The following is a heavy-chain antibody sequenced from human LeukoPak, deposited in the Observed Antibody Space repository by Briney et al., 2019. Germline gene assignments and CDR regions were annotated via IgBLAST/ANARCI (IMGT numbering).Heavy chain of an antibody. V-gene: IGHV1-2*02. CDR1: GYTFTGYY. D-gene: IGHD5-18*01. Sequence: EASVKVSCKASGYTFTGYYMHWVRQAPGQGLEWMGWINPNSGGTNYAQKFQGRVTMTRDTSISTAYMELSRLRSDDTAVYYCAREGGYSYVLGVGKDNWFDPWGQGTLVTVSS. CDR3: AREGGYSYVLGVGKDNWFDP. CDR2: INPNSGGT. J-gene: IGHJ5*02.